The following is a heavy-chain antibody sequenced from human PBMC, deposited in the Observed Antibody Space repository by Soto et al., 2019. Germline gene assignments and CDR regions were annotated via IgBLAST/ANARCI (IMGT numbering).Heavy chain of an antibody. CDR1: GFGVSTNY. J-gene: IGHJ4*02. Sequence: VQLVESGGGLIQAGGSRILSCRGSGFGVSTNYMAWVRQVPGQGLEWASVIYSSGQTYYPDSVQGRFTISRDNSKNTVYLQMSSLRVEDTGVYSCARIYGSGVVDFWGQGSLITVSS. V-gene: IGHV3-53*01. CDR2: IYSSGQT. CDR3: ARIYGSGVVDF. D-gene: IGHD3-10*01.